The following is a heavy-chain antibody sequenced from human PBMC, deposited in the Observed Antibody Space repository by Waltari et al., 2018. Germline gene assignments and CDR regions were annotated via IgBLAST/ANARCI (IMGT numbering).Heavy chain of an antibody. Sequence: EVQLVESGGGLVQPGGSLRLSCAASGFTFSSYWMSWVRQAPGKGLEWVANIKQDGSDKYYVDSVKGRFTISRDNAKNSLYLQRNSLRAEDTAVYYCAREGYSSSWYVGWGQGTLVTVSS. CDR2: IKQDGSDK. J-gene: IGHJ4*02. CDR1: GFTFSSYW. V-gene: IGHV3-7*01. D-gene: IGHD6-13*01. CDR3: AREGYSSSWYVG.